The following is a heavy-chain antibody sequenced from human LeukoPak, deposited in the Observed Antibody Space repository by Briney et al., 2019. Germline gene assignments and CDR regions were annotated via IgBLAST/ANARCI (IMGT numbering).Heavy chain of an antibody. Sequence: GGSLRLSCAASGFTFSNYEMHWVRQAPGKGLEWVSYISSSGSTIYYADSVKGRFTISRDNAKNSLYLQMNSLRAEDTAVYYCARGSRNDYVWGSFTPFDYWGQGTLVTVSS. J-gene: IGHJ4*02. CDR3: ARGSRNDYVWGSFTPFDY. CDR1: GFTFSNYE. D-gene: IGHD3-16*01. CDR2: ISSSGSTI. V-gene: IGHV3-48*03.